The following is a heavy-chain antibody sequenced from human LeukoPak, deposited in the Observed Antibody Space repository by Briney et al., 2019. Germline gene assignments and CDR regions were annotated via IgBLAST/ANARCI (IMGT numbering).Heavy chain of an antibody. Sequence: SETLSLTCTVSGGSISSYYWSWIRQPPGKGLEWIGYIYYSGSTNYNPSLKSRVTISVDTSKNQFSLKLSSVTAADTAVYYCARVQQQLGAFDIWGQGTMVTVSS. J-gene: IGHJ3*02. CDR2: IYYSGST. D-gene: IGHD6-6*01. CDR3: ARVQQQLGAFDI. CDR1: GGSISSYY. V-gene: IGHV4-59*01.